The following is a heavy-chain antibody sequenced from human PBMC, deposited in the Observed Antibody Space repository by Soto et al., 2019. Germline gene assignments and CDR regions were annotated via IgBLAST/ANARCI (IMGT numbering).Heavy chain of an antibody. V-gene: IGHV1-18*01. J-gene: IGHJ3*02. Sequence: QGQLVQSGPEVKKPGASVKVSCKNSGNSFSSHSIRWLRRDTGQRPEWMGWVSFYNGKTNFAQKFQDRITLTSDTSMTTAYMELWRLTSGDTDMDDCARDVRVGSNMDVSEMWGQWTMVTVSS. D-gene: IGHD2-15*01. CDR3: ARDVRVGSNMDVSEM. CDR1: GNSFSSHS. CDR2: VSFYNGKT.